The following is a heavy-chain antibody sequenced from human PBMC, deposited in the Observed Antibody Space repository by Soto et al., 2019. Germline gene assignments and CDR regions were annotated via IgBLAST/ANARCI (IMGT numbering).Heavy chain of an antibody. Sequence: SETLSLTCTVSGGSISSYYWSWIRQPPGKGLGWIGSIYYSGSTYYNPSLKSRVTISVDTSKNQFSLKLSSVTAADTAVYYCARRYYDFWSGSWFDPWGQGTLVTVSS. CDR2: IYYSGST. D-gene: IGHD3-3*01. CDR1: GGSISSYY. J-gene: IGHJ5*02. V-gene: IGHV4-59*05. CDR3: ARRYYDFWSGSWFDP.